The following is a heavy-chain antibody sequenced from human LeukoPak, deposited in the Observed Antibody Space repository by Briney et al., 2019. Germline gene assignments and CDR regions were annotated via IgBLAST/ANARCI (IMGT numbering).Heavy chain of an antibody. J-gene: IGHJ6*02. V-gene: IGHV3-7*01. CDR1: GFTFSSYW. D-gene: IGHD2-15*01. Sequence: GGSLRLSCAASGFTFSSYWMSWVRQAPGKGLEWVANIKQDGSEKYYVDSVKGRFTISRDNAKNSLYLQMNSLRAVDTAVYYCARGGVMVVAAGYYYYYGMDVWGQGTTVTVSS. CDR2: IKQDGSEK. CDR3: ARGGVMVVAAGYYYYYGMDV.